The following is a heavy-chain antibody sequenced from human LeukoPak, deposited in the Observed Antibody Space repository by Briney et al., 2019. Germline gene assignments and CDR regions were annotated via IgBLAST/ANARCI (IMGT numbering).Heavy chain of an antibody. CDR2: IYYSGST. CDR1: GGSISSYY. V-gene: IGHV4-59*12. J-gene: IGHJ4*02. Sequence: NASETLSLTCTVSGGSISSYYWSWIRQPPGKGLEWIGYIYYSGSTNYNPSLKSRVTISVDTSKNQFSLKLSSVTAADTAVYYCARREYSSSPYYFDYWGQGTLVTVSS. CDR3: ARREYSSSPYYFDY. D-gene: IGHD6-6*01.